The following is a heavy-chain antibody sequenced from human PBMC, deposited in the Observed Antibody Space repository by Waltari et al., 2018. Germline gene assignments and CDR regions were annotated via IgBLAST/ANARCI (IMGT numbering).Heavy chain of an antibody. CDR3: ARGITMIVVGPYYYGMDV. J-gene: IGHJ6*02. CDR2: IYHSGGT. V-gene: IGHV4-4*02. Sequence: QVQLQESGPGLVKPSGTLSLTCAVSGGSISSSNWWSWVRQPPGKGLEWIGEIYHSGGTNYNPALKSRVTISVDKSKNQFSLKLSSVTAADTAVYYCARGITMIVVGPYYYGMDVWGQGTTVTVSS. D-gene: IGHD3-22*01. CDR1: GGSISSSNW.